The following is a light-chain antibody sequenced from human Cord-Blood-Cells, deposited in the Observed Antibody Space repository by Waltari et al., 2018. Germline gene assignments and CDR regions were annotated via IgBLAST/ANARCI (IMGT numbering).Light chain of an antibody. CDR1: SLRSYY. V-gene: IGLV3-19*01. CDR2: GKN. CDR3: NSRDSSGNHVV. Sequence: SSELTQDPAVSVALGQTVRITCQGDSLRSYYASWYQQKPGQAPGLVIYGKNNRPSGIRDRFSGSSSGNTASLTITGAQAEDEADYYCNSRDSSGNHVVFGGGTKLTVL. J-gene: IGLJ2*01.